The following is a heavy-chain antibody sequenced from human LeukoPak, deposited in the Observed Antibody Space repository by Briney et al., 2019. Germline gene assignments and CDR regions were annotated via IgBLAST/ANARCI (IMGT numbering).Heavy chain of an antibody. J-gene: IGHJ4*02. Sequence: GASVKVSCKASGYTFTGYYMHWVRQAPGQGLEWMGWINPNSGGTNYAQKFQGRVTMTRDTSISTAYMELRSLRSDDTAVYYCARVGYSGYEYPDYWGQGTLVTVSS. CDR3: ARVGYSGYEYPDY. CDR2: INPNSGGT. CDR1: GYTFTGYY. D-gene: IGHD5-12*01. V-gene: IGHV1-2*02.